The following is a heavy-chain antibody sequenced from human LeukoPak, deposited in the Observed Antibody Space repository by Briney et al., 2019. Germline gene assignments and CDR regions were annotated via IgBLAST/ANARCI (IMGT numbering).Heavy chain of an antibody. V-gene: IGHV3-9*01. Sequence: AGGSLRLSCAASGFTFDDYAMHWVRQAPGKGLEWVSGISWNSGSIGYADSVKGQFTISRDNAKNSLYLQMNSLRAEDTALYYCAKDLGGSSARNFDYWGQGTLVTVSS. CDR3: AKDLGGSSARNFDY. CDR2: ISWNSGSI. D-gene: IGHD6-6*01. J-gene: IGHJ4*02. CDR1: GFTFDDYA.